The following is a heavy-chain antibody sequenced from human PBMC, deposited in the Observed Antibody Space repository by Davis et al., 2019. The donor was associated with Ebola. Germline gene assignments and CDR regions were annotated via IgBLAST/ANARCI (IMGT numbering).Heavy chain of an antibody. CDR3: ARANVVRGLDWFDP. V-gene: IGHV3-30-3*01. D-gene: IGHD3-10*01. J-gene: IGHJ5*02. CDR1: GFTFSSYA. Sequence: PGGSLRLSCAASGFTFSSYAMHWVRQAPGKGLEWVAVISYDGSNKYYADSVKGRFTISRDNSKNTLYLQMNSLRAEDTAVYYCARANVVRGLDWFDPWGQGTLVTVSS. CDR2: ISYDGSNK.